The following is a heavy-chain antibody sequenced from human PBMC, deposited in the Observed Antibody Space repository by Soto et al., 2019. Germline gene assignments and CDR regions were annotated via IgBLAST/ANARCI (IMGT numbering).Heavy chain of an antibody. J-gene: IGHJ5*02. CDR3: VRDAVSGKGEWDLFDP. Sequence: EGQLLESGGGSVQPGGSLRLSCAGSGFTLSHYAMTWVRHAPGKGLEWVSSIHGGGGGTAYADSVKGRCTISRDDSKNTLYLQMNNLRVEDTAVYYCVRDAVSGKGEWDLFDPWGQGTLVTV. V-gene: IGHV3-23*01. CDR2: IHGGGGGT. D-gene: IGHD3-10*01. CDR1: GFTLSHYA.